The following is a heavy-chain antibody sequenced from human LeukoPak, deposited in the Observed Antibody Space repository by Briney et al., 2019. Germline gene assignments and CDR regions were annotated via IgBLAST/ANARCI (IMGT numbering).Heavy chain of an antibody. Sequence: GGSLRLSCAASGFTFSSYAMSWVRQAPGKGLEWVSTFSGSGGNTYYADSVKGRFTISRDNSKNTLYLQMNSLRAEDTAVYYCATELVLRAEFDYWGQGTLVTVSS. D-gene: IGHD1-7*01. J-gene: IGHJ4*02. CDR3: ATELVLRAEFDY. CDR1: GFTFSSYA. CDR2: FSGSGGNT. V-gene: IGHV3-23*01.